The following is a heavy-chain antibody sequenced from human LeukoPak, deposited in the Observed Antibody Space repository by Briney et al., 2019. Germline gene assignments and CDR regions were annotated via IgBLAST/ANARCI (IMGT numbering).Heavy chain of an antibody. V-gene: IGHV3-23*01. J-gene: IGHJ6*03. CDR2: ISGSGGST. Sequence: PGGSLRLSCAASGFTFSSYAMSWVRQAPGKGLEWVSAISGSGGSTYYADSVKGRFTISRDNSKNTLYLQMNSLRAEDTAVYYCAKYPPLTGGYYYYYMDVWGKGTTVTVSS. D-gene: IGHD7-27*01. CDR1: GFTFSSYA. CDR3: AKYPPLTGGYYYYYMDV.